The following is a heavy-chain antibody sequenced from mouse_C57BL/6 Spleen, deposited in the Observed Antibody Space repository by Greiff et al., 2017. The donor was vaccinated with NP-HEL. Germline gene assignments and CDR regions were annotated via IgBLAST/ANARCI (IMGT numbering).Heavy chain of an antibody. CDR3: TREPLTGGFAY. CDR1: GYTFTDYE. V-gene: IGHV1-15*01. D-gene: IGHD4-1*01. Sequence: VQLQQSGAELVRPGASVTLSCKASGYTFTDYEMHWVKQTPVHGLEWIGAIDPETGGTAYNQKFKGKAILTADKSSITAYMELRSLTSEDSAVYYGTREPLTGGFAYWGQGTLVTVSA. CDR2: IDPETGGT. J-gene: IGHJ3*01.